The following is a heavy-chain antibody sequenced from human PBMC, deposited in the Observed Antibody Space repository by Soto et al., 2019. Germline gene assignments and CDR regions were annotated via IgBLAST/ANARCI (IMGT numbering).Heavy chain of an antibody. V-gene: IGHV3-33*01. CDR3: GRGMGGYSEGPDY. CDR1: GFTFSSYA. CDR2: FWYDGSTK. J-gene: IGHJ4*02. Sequence: QVQLVESGGGVVQPGRSLRLSCVASGFTFSSYAMHWVRQAPGKGLEWVAVFWYDGSTKYYADSVKGRFNISRDNSKNTLYLQMNSLRADDTAVYYCGRGMGGYSEGPDYWGQGTLVTVSS. D-gene: IGHD5-12*01.